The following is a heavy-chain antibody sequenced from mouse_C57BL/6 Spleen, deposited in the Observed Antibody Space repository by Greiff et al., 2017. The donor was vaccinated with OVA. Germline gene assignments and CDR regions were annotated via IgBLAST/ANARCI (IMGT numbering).Heavy chain of an antibody. CDR1: EYEFPSHD. D-gene: IGHD2-1*01. Sequence: EVQLVESGGGLVQPGESLKLSCESTEYEFPSHDMSWVRKTPEQRLELVAAINSDGGSTYYPDTMERRFIISRDNTKKTLYLQMSSLRSEDTALYYCARQGAYGNSSWWYFDVWGTGTTVTVSS. V-gene: IGHV5-2*01. CDR3: ARQGAYGNSSWWYFDV. J-gene: IGHJ1*03. CDR2: INSDGGST.